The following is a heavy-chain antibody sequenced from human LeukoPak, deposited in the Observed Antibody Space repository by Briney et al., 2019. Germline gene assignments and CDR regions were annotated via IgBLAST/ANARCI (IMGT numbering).Heavy chain of an antibody. J-gene: IGHJ6*02. D-gene: IGHD6-19*01. CDR2: ISTGGDCI. CDR3: AKDLRRYSSDWYCDFSAMDV. V-gene: IGHV3-23*01. Sequence: GGSLRLSCAASGFTLSSYAMSWVPQAPGKGVEWVSSISTGGDCIFYAVPMKGRFTVSRDNSKTTRYLKMNSLRAEDTAVYSWAKDLRRYSSDWYCDFSAMDVWGQGTTVTVSS. CDR1: GFTLSSYA.